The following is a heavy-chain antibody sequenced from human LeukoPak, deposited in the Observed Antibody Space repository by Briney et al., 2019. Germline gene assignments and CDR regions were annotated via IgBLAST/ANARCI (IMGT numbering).Heavy chain of an antibody. V-gene: IGHV3-9*01. CDR3: ANDTTEHAAMATFDY. CDR1: GFTFVDYA. CDR2: ICWNSGTI. J-gene: IGHJ4*02. D-gene: IGHD5-18*01. Sequence: GRSLRLSCAASGFTFVDYAMHWVRQAPGKGLEWVSCICWNSGTIGYTVSVLGRFTIYSETANISMYLQTHSLSAEATAFYYCANDTTEHAAMATFDYWGQGTLVTVSS.